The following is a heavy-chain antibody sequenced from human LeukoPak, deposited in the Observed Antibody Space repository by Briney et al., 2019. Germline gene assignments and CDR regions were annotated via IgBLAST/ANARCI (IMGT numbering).Heavy chain of an antibody. J-gene: IGHJ6*03. CDR3: ARDSAPAAILDYYYYMDV. D-gene: IGHD2-2*02. V-gene: IGHV1-8*01. Sequence: ASVKVSCKASGYTFTSYDINWVRQATGQGLEWMGWMNPNSGNTGYAQKFQGRVTMTRNTSISTAYMELSSLRSEDTAVYYCARDSAPAAILDYYYYMDVWGKGATVTVSS. CDR2: MNPNSGNT. CDR1: GYTFTSYD.